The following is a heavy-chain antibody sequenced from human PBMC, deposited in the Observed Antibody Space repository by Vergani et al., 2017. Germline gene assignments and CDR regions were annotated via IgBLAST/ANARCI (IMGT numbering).Heavy chain of an antibody. D-gene: IGHD2-2*01. V-gene: IGHV3-30*02. Sequence: QVQLVESGGGVVQTGGSLRLSCAASGFSFGSYGMHWVRVRQAPGKGLEWLAYLRYDGTTKQYADSVKGRFTISRDNSKNTLYLQMDSLRPEDTAMFYCVKDRGASIGFDDWGQGTQVTVSS. CDR2: LRYDGTTK. CDR1: GFSFGSYG. CDR3: VKDRGASIGFDD. J-gene: IGHJ4*02.